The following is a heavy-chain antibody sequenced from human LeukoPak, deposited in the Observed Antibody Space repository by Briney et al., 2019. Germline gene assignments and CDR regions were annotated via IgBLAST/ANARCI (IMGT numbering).Heavy chain of an antibody. V-gene: IGHV3-30*04. Sequence: PGRSLRLSCAASGFTFSSYAMHWVRQAPGKGLERVAVISYDGSNKYYADSVKGRFTISRDNSKNTLYLQMNSLRAEDTAVYYCATPLYCSGGSCYGYYYGVDVWGQGTTVTVSS. J-gene: IGHJ6*02. CDR3: ATPLYCSGGSCYGYYYGVDV. CDR2: ISYDGSNK. CDR1: GFTFSSYA. D-gene: IGHD2-15*01.